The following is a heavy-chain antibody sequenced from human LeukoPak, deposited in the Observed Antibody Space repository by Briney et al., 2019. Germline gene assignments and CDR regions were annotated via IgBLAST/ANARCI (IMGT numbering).Heavy chain of an antibody. D-gene: IGHD3-16*01. J-gene: IGHJ3*02. CDR2: INSDGSST. V-gene: IGHV3-74*01. Sequence: PGGSLRLSCAASGFTFSSYWMHWVRQAPGKGLVWVSRINSDGSSTSYADSVKGRFTISRDNAKNTLYLQMNSLRAEDTAVCYCARDEGLGVGALYAFDIWGQGTMVAVSS. CDR3: ARDEGLGVGALYAFDI. CDR1: GFTFSSYW.